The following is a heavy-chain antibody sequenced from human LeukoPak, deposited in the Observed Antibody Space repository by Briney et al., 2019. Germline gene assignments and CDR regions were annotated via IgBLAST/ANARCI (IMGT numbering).Heavy chain of an antibody. J-gene: IGHJ4*02. CDR1: GFTVSSNY. CDR2: IYSGGST. V-gene: IGHV3-66*02. Sequence: GGSLRLSCAASGFTVSSNYMSWVRQAPGKGLEWVSVIYSGGSTYYADSVKGRLTISRDNSKNTLYLQMNSLRAEDTAVYYCARDGWIAAAGYWGQGTLVTVSS. CDR3: ARDGWIAAAGY. D-gene: IGHD6-13*01.